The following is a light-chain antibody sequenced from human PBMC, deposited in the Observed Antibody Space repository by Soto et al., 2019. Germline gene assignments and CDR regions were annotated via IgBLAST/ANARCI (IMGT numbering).Light chain of an antibody. Sequence: DIEMTQSPSSLSASVGHRVTITCPASQSISNYFNWYQHNPGKVHKLLIYAASSLQSGVPTRFSGSGSGTDFPLTISSLQSEDFATYYGLQSYGTPLTFGGGTKVEIK. CDR3: LQSYGTPLT. CDR1: QSISNY. V-gene: IGKV1-39*01. CDR2: AAS. J-gene: IGKJ4*01.